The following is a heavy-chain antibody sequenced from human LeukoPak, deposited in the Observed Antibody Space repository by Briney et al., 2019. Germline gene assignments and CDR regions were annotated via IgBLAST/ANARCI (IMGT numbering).Heavy chain of an antibody. D-gene: IGHD6-6*01. V-gene: IGHV3-74*01. CDR3: VRDRPHSWFDP. Sequence: GGSLRLSCAASGFTFTSHWMHWVRQAPGKGLVWVSRIDNDGSDTTYADSVRGRFTISRDNAKNTLYLQMDSLRAESTAVYYCVRDRPHSWFDPWGQGTLVTVSS. CDR1: GFTFTSHW. CDR2: IDNDGSDT. J-gene: IGHJ5*02.